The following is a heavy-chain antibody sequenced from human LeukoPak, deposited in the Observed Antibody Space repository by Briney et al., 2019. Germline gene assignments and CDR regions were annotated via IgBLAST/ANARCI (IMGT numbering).Heavy chain of an antibody. J-gene: IGHJ4*02. D-gene: IGHD3-10*01. Sequence: SVKVSCKASGFTFTSSAMQWVRQARGQRLEWIGWIVVGSGNTNYAQKFQERVAITRDMSTSTAYMELSSLRSEDTAVYYCATLPWFGERDDYWGQGTLVTVSS. CDR1: GFTFTSSA. CDR2: IVVGSGNT. CDR3: ATLPWFGERDDY. V-gene: IGHV1-58*02.